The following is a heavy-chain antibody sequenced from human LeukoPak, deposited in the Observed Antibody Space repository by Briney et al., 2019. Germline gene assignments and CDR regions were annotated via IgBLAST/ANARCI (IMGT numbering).Heavy chain of an antibody. D-gene: IGHD6-13*01. Sequence: PSETLSLTSAVYGGSFSGYYWSWIPQPPGKGLEWIGEINHSGSTNYNPSLKSRVTISVDTSKNQFSLKLSSVTAADTAVYYSARGGSGYSSSWYGRYYFDYWGQGTLVTVSS. CDR2: INHSGST. CDR3: ARGGSGYSSSWYGRYYFDY. J-gene: IGHJ4*02. V-gene: IGHV4-34*01. CDR1: GGSFSGYY.